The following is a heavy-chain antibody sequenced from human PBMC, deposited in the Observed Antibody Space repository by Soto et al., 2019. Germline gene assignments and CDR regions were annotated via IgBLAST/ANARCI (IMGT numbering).Heavy chain of an antibody. CDR2: IKSKTDGGTT. Sequence: GGSLGLSCAASGFTFRNAWMNWVRQAPGKGLEWVGRIKSKTDGGTTDYAAPVKGRFTISRDDSKNTVYLQLNSLKSEDTAVYYCTTDIMPWFKLDYWGQGTLVTVSS. J-gene: IGHJ4*02. CDR1: GFTFRNAW. V-gene: IGHV3-15*07. CDR3: TTDIMPWFKLDY. D-gene: IGHD3-16*01.